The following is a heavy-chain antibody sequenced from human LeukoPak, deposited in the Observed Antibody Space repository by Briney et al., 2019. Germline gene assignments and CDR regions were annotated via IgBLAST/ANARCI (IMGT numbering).Heavy chain of an antibody. CDR3: AREGHQWLLSNWFDP. V-gene: IGHV3-23*01. J-gene: IGHJ5*02. CDR2: ISGSGGST. D-gene: IGHD3-22*01. Sequence: GGSLRLSCAASGFTFSSYAMSWVRQAPGKGLEWVSAISGSGGSTYYADSVKGRFTISRDNSKNTLYLQMNSLRAEDTAMYYCAREGHQWLLSNWFDPWGQGTLVTVSP. CDR1: GFTFSSYA.